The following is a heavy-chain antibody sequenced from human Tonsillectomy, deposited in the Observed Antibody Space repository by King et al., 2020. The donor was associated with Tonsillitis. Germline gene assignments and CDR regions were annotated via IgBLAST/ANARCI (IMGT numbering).Heavy chain of an antibody. J-gene: IGHJ3*02. CDR3: ARAPVAGYGAAFDI. D-gene: IGHD5-12*01. Sequence: VQLVESGGGLVQPGGSLRLSCAASGFTFSSYAMLWVRQAPGKGLEYVSAISSNGGSTYYANSVKGRFTTSRDNSKNTLYLQMGSLRAEDMAVYYCARAPVAGYGAAFDIWGQGTMVTVSS. CDR1: GFTFSSYA. CDR2: ISSNGGST. V-gene: IGHV3-64*01.